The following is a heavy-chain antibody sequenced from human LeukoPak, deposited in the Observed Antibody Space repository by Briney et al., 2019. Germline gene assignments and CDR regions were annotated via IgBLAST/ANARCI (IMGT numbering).Heavy chain of an antibody. CDR1: GGTFSSYA. D-gene: IGHD5-18*01. V-gene: IGHV1-69*04. CDR2: IIPILGIA. Sequence: SVKVSCKASGGTFSSYAISWVRQAPGQGLEWMGRIIPILGIANYAQKFQGRVTITADKSTSTAYMELSSLRSEDTAVYYCAKADTAMERSFDYWGQGTLVTVSS. J-gene: IGHJ4*02. CDR3: AKADTAMERSFDY.